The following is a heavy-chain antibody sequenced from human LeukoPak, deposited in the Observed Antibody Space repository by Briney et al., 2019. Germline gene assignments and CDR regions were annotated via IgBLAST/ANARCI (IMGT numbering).Heavy chain of an antibody. D-gene: IGHD2-2*01. CDR1: GYTFTSYG. CDR3: ARDSCSSTSCYLVYYYMDV. V-gene: IGHV1-18*01. Sequence: ASVKVSCKASGYTFTSYGISWVRQTPGQGLEWMGWISAHNGNTNYAQKLQGRVTMTTDTSTSTAYMELRSLRSDDTAVYYCARDSCSSTSCYLVYYYMDVWGKGTTVTVSS. J-gene: IGHJ6*03. CDR2: ISAHNGNT.